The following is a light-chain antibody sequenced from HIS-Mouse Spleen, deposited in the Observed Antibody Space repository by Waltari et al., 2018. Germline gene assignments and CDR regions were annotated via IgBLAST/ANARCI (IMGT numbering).Light chain of an antibody. Sequence: SYALTQPPSVSVSPGHTARITCSGDALPQKYAYWYQQKSGQAPVLVIYEDSKRPSGIPERFSGSSSGTMATLTISGAQVEDEADYYCYSTDSSGNHRVFGGGTKLTVL. CDR2: EDS. V-gene: IGLV3-10*01. CDR1: ALPQKY. J-gene: IGLJ2*01. CDR3: YSTDSSGNHRV.